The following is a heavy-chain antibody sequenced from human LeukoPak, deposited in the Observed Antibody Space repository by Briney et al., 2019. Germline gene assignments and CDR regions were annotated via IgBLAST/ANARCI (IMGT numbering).Heavy chain of an antibody. D-gene: IGHD3-22*01. J-gene: IGHJ4*02. CDR3: ARGIVKLKPVDY. V-gene: IGHV3-21*01. CDR2: ISSSSSYI. Sequence: GGSLRLSCAASGFTFSSYSMNWVRQAPGKGLEWVSSISSSSSYIYYADSVKGRFTISRDNAKNSLYLQMNSLRAEDTAVYYCARGIVKLKPVDYWGQGTLVTLSS. CDR1: GFTFSSYS.